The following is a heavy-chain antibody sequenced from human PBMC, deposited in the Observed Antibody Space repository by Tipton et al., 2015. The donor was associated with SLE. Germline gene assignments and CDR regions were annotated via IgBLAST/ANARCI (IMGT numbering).Heavy chain of an antibody. Sequence: TLSLTCAVYGGSFSGYYWSWIHQPPGKGLEWIAEINHSGSANYNPSLNSRVTISVDTSKSQVSLKLSSVTAADTAVYYCARVTRGYYGMDVWGQGTTVTVSS. V-gene: IGHV4-34*01. CDR2: INHSGSA. D-gene: IGHD1-14*01. J-gene: IGHJ6*02. CDR1: GGSFSGYY. CDR3: ARVTRGYYGMDV.